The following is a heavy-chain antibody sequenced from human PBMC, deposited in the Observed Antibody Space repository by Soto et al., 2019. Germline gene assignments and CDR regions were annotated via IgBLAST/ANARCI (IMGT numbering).Heavy chain of an antibody. Sequence: SETLSLTCTVSGGSISSYYWSWIRQPPGKGLEWIGYIYYSGSTNYNPSLKSRVTISVDTSKNQFSLKLSSVTAADTAVYYCANEHKTITIFGVGGMDVWGQGTTVTVSS. CDR3: ANEHKTITIFGVGGMDV. V-gene: IGHV4-59*08. D-gene: IGHD3-3*01. J-gene: IGHJ6*02. CDR1: GGSISSYY. CDR2: IYYSGST.